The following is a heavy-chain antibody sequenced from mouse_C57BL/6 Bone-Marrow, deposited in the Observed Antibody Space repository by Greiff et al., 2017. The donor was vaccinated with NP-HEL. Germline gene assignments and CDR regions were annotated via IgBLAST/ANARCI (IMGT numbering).Heavy chain of an antibody. CDR2: IYPRSGNT. Sequence: QVQLQQSGAELARPGASVKLSCKASGYTFTSYGISWVKQRTGQGLEWIGEIYPRSGNTYYNEKFKGKATLTADKSSSTAYMELRSLTSEDSAVYFCARKERANYYGSSYVWFAYWGQGTLVTVSA. CDR3: ARKERANYYGSSYVWFAY. D-gene: IGHD1-1*01. J-gene: IGHJ3*01. V-gene: IGHV1-81*01. CDR1: GYTFTSYG.